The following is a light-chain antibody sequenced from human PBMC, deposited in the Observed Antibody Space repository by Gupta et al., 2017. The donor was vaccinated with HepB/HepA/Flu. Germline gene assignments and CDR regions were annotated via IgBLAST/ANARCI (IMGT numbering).Light chain of an antibody. Sequence: QSVLPQPPSASGTPGQRVPISCSGSRPNIGSNTVNWYQQPPGTAPKLLIYSNNQRPSGVPDRFSGSKSGTSASLAISGLQSEDEADYYCAAWDDSLNGPVFGGGTKLTVL. V-gene: IGLV1-44*01. CDR2: SNN. CDR1: RPNIGSNT. CDR3: AAWDDSLNGPV. J-gene: IGLJ2*01.